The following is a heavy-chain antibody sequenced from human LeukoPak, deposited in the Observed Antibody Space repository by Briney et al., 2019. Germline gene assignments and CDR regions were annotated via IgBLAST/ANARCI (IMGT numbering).Heavy chain of an antibody. Sequence: KPSETLSLTCTVSGGSISSHYWSWIRQPPGKGLEWIGYIYYSGSTNYNPSLKSRVTISVDTSKNQFSLKLSSVTAADTAVYYCARLYDSSGYLFDYWGQGTLVTVSS. CDR2: IYYSGST. J-gene: IGHJ4*02. D-gene: IGHD3-22*01. V-gene: IGHV4-59*11. CDR1: GGSISSHY. CDR3: ARLYDSSGYLFDY.